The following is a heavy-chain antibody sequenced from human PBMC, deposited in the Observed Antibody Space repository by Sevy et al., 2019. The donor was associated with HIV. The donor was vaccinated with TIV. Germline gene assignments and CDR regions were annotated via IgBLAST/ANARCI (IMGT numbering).Heavy chain of an antibody. J-gene: IGHJ3*02. Sequence: GGCLRLYCAASEITFSNYAMSWVRQAPGKGLEWVSSISGSGGETYYADSVKGRFTISRDKSKNTPYLQMNSLRAEDTAVYYCAKDLILVVGEALDIWGQGTMVTVSS. CDR2: ISGSGGET. CDR3: AKDLILVVGEALDI. V-gene: IGHV3-23*01. D-gene: IGHD3-16*01. CDR1: EITFSNYA.